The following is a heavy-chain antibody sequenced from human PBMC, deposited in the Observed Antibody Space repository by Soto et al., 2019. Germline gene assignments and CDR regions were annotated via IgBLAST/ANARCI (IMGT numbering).Heavy chain of an antibody. D-gene: IGHD6-13*01. CDR3: AHVYWAASGTRYYFDY. Sequence: QITLKESGPTLVKPTQTLTLTCTFSGFSFSTSAVGVGWIRQPPGKALEWLALIYWDDDKRYIPSLKSRLTITKDTSRNQVVVTMTNMDPVDTATYYCAHVYWAASGTRYYFDYWGQGTLVTVSS. CDR1: GFSFSTSAVG. V-gene: IGHV2-5*02. CDR2: IYWDDDK. J-gene: IGHJ4*02.